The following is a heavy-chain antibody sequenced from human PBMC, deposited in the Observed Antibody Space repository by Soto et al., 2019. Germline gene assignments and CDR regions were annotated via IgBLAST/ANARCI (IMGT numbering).Heavy chain of an antibody. D-gene: IGHD2-15*01. Sequence: EVQLLESGGGLVQPGGSLRLSCAASGFTFSSYAMSWVRQAPGKGLEWVSAISGSGGSTYYADSVKGRFTISRDNSKNPLYLQMNSLRAEDTAVYYCAKDRSEVVVAARDDAFDIWGQGTMVTVSS. J-gene: IGHJ3*02. CDR2: ISGSGGST. CDR1: GFTFSSYA. CDR3: AKDRSEVVVAARDDAFDI. V-gene: IGHV3-23*01.